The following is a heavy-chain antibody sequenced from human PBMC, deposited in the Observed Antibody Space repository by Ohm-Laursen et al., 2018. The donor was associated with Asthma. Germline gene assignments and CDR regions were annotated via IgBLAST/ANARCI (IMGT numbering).Heavy chain of an antibody. V-gene: IGHV3-23*01. CDR3: AKSEGIEDY. Sequence: GSLRLSCAASGFTFSSYGMHWVRQAPGKGLEWVSAISGSGGSTYYADSVKGRFTISRDNSKNTLYLQVNSLRAEDTAVYYCAKSEGIEDYWGQGTLVTVSS. CDR2: ISGSGGST. CDR1: GFTFSSYG. D-gene: IGHD3-10*01. J-gene: IGHJ4*02.